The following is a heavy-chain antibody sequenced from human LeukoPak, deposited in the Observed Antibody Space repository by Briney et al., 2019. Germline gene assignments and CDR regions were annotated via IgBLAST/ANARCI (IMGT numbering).Heavy chain of an antibody. CDR3: ARHFLAGRPGGRFDP. D-gene: IGHD6-6*01. J-gene: IGHJ5*02. V-gene: IGHV4-59*08. CDR1: GGSMRSYH. CDR2: IYYSGTT. Sequence: SETLSLTCTVSGGSMRSYHWSWIRQPPGKGREWIGYIYYSGTTSYNPSLGSRISISVDTSNNQFSLKLSSVTATDTAVYYCARHFLAGRPGGRFDPWGQGTLVTVSS.